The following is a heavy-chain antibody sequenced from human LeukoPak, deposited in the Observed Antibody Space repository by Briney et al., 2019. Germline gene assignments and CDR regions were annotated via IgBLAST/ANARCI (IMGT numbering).Heavy chain of an antibody. J-gene: IGHJ4*02. V-gene: IGHV5-51*01. Sequence: GESLKISCKASGYTFTSFFIGWVGQMPGQGLEWMGIIYTGDSDTRYSPSFQGQVTISVDKSISTAYLQWRSLKASDTAIYYCARPITGAGTDLGYWGQGTLVTVSS. CDR2: IYTGDSDT. CDR1: GYTFTSFF. CDR3: ARPITGAGTDLGY. D-gene: IGHD1-20*01.